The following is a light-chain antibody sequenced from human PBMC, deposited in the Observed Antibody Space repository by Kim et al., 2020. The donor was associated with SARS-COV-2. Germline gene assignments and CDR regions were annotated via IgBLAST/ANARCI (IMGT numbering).Light chain of an antibody. CDR1: QSVGSNW. J-gene: IGKJ1*01. Sequence: VLTQSPGTLSLSPGERATLSCRASQSVGSNWLAWFQQKPGQAPRLLIYDASIRATGIPDRFSGSGSGTDSTLTISRLEPEDFAVYHCQQYGHSWTFGQGTKVDIK. CDR2: DAS. V-gene: IGKV3-20*01. CDR3: QQYGHSWT.